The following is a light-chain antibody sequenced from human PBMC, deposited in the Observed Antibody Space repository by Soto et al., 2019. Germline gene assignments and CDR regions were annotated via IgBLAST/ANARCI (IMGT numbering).Light chain of an antibody. J-gene: IGKJ2*01. V-gene: IGKV3-11*01. CDR3: QQRSNWPPMYT. Sequence: EIVLTQSPVTLSLSPGERVTLSCRASQSVSSYLAWYQQKPGQAPRLLIYDASTRATGIPARFSGSGSGTDFTLTISSLEPEDFAVYYCQQRSNWPPMYTFGQGTKLEIK. CDR1: QSVSSY. CDR2: DAS.